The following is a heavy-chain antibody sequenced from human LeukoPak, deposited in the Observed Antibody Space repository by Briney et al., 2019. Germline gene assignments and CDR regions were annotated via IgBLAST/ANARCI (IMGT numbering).Heavy chain of an antibody. Sequence: GGSLRLSCAASGFTFSSYSMNWVRQVPGKGLEWVSFISSSSSYIYYADSMKGRFTISRDNAKNSLYLQMNSLTTEDTAVYYCAKGEGGALGIPHPYYFDYWGQGNVVTVSS. J-gene: IGHJ4*02. D-gene: IGHD3-16*01. CDR3: AKGEGGALGIPHPYYFDY. V-gene: IGHV3-21*01. CDR1: GFTFSSYS. CDR2: ISSSSSYI.